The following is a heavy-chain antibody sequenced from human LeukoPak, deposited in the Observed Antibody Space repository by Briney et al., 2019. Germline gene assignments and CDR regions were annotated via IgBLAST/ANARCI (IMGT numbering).Heavy chain of an antibody. Sequence: SVTVSCKASGGTFSSYAISWVRQAPGQGLEWMGGIIPIFGTANYAQKFQGRVTITADKSTSTAYMELSSLRSEDTAVYYCARDVDTAMVGVGGNALDIWGQGTMVTVSS. J-gene: IGHJ3*02. CDR1: GGTFSSYA. CDR2: IIPIFGTA. V-gene: IGHV1-69*06. CDR3: ARDVDTAMVGVGGNALDI. D-gene: IGHD5-18*01.